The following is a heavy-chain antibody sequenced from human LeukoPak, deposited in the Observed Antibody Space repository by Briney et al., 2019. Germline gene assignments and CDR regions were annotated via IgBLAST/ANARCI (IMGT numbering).Heavy chain of an antibody. D-gene: IGHD6-19*01. CDR3: ARDRIAVAPLDY. CDR2: ISSSGSII. CDR1: GFTFSSYE. V-gene: IGHV3-48*03. Sequence: GGSLRLSCAASGFTFSSYEMNWVRQAPGKGLEWVSYISSSGSIIYYADSVKGRFTISRDNAKNSLYLQMNSLRAEDTAVYYCARDRIAVAPLDYWGQGTLVTVSS. J-gene: IGHJ4*02.